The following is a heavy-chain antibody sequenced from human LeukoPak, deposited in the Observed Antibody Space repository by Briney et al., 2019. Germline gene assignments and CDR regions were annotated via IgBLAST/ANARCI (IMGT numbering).Heavy chain of an antibody. J-gene: IGHJ5*02. CDR1: GGSFSAYY. Sequence: ETLSLTCAVYGGSFSAYYWTWIRQPPGKGLEWIGEINHSGSSNYNSSLRSRVTISVDTSCKQFSLRLSSVTAADTAVYYCAPRGDIEHSYVYGKWFDPWGQGTRVTVSS. CDR2: INHSGSS. CDR3: APRGDIEHSYVYGKWFDP. V-gene: IGHV4-34*01. D-gene: IGHD5-18*01.